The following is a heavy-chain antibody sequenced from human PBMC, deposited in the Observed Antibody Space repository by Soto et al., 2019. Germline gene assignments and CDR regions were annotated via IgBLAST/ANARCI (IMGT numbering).Heavy chain of an antibody. Sequence: SETLSLTCAVSGGSISSGGYSWSWIRQPPGKGLEWIGHIFHTGRTHFNPSLKSRVSISVDTSNYQFSLYLMSVTAADTAVYFCARWVEVSLDEFDSWGQGIPVTGSS. CDR1: GGSISSGGYS. CDR3: ARWVEVSLDEFDS. CDR2: IFHTGRT. D-gene: IGHD2-15*01. J-gene: IGHJ4*02. V-gene: IGHV4-30-2*05.